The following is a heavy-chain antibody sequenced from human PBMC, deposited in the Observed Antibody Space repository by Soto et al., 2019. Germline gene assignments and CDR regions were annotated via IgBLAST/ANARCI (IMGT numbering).Heavy chain of an antibody. V-gene: IGHV1-69*01. Sequence: QVQLVQSGAEVKKPGSSVKDSCKASGGTFSNYGISWVRQAPGQGLEWMGGIIRIFGTTNYAQKFQGRVTITADQSTSTANMELSSLRSEDTAVYYCARGGEYDTSGFYVDWGQGTLFTVSS. J-gene: IGHJ4*02. D-gene: IGHD3-22*01. CDR3: ARGGEYDTSGFYVD. CDR1: GGTFSNYG. CDR2: IIRIFGTT.